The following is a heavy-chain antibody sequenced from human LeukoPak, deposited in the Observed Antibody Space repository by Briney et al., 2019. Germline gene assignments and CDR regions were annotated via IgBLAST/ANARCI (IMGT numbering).Heavy chain of an antibody. D-gene: IGHD5-24*01. J-gene: IGHJ4*02. Sequence: GGSLRLSCAASGFTFSSYWMSWVRQAPGKGREWVANIKQDGSEKYYVDSVKGRFTISRDNAKNSLYLQMNSLRAEDTAVYYCARGRDGYNARRNFDYWGQGTLVTVSS. CDR2: IKQDGSEK. CDR1: GFTFSSYW. CDR3: ARGRDGYNARRNFDY. V-gene: IGHV3-7*01.